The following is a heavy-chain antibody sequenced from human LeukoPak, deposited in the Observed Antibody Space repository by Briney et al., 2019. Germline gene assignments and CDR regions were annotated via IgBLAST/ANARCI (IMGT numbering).Heavy chain of an antibody. J-gene: IGHJ4*02. Sequence: SETLSLTCTVSGGSINFYYWSWIRQPPGKGLEWIGYIYHNGNTNYNPSLKSRITMSVDPSKNQFSLKLSSVTAADTAVYYCARGGVIAAAGTWWSDYWGQGTLVTVSS. D-gene: IGHD6-13*01. CDR3: ARGGVIAAAGTWWSDY. CDR2: IYHNGNT. CDR1: GGSINFYY. V-gene: IGHV4-59*01.